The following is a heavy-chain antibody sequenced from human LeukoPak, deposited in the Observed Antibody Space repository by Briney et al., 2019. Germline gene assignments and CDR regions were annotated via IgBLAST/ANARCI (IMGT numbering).Heavy chain of an antibody. CDR1: GGSISSYY. CDR2: IYYSGST. D-gene: IGHD2-21*01. CDR3: ARNHHEIGDN. J-gene: IGHJ4*02. V-gene: IGHV4-59*07. Sequence: SDTLSLTCTVSGGSISSYYWRWIRQPPGKALTWIGYIYYSGSTNYNPSLKSRVTISVDTSKNQFSLKLSSVTAADTAVYYCARNHHEIGDNWGQGNLVTVSS.